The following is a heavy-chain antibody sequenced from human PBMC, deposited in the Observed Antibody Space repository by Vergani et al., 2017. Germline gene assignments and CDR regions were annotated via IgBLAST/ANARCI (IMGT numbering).Heavy chain of an antibody. CDR3: ASDPEMGEADC. Sequence: VQLLESGGGVVQPGRSLRLSCAASGFTFSNCVMHWVRQAPGKGLEWVAVISYDGSNKYYADSVKGRFTISRDNSKNTLYLQMNSLRAEDTAVYYCASDPEMGEADCWGQGTLVTVSS. CDR1: GFTFSNCV. D-gene: IGHD5-24*01. J-gene: IGHJ4*02. V-gene: IGHV3-30-3*01. CDR2: ISYDGSNK.